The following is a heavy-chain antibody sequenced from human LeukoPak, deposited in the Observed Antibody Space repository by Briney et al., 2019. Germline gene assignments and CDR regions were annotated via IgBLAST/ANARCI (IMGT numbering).Heavy chain of an antibody. V-gene: IGHV5-51*01. D-gene: IGHD2-15*01. CDR1: ENSFTSYW. CDR2: IYPHDSDT. Sequence: GESLQISSKGSENSFTSYWVGWVRQLPGKGLEWMGIIYPHDSDTRYSPSFQGQVSISADKSISTAYLQWSSLKASDTAIYYCASQGYCGAASCYKYWGQGTLVTVSS. J-gene: IGHJ4*02. CDR3: ASQGYCGAASCYKY.